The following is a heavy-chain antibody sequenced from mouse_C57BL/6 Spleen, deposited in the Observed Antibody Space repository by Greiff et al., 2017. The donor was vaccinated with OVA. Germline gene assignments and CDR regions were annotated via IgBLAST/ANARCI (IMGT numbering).Heavy chain of an antibody. J-gene: IGHJ2*01. D-gene: IGHD1-1*01. CDR3: ARGYYGSSYVADVDY. CDR2: INPSTGGT. V-gene: IGHV1-42*01. CDR1: GYSFTGYY. Sequence: EVQLQQSGPELVKPGASVKISCKASGYSFTGYYMNWVKQSPEKSLEWIGEINPSTGGTTYNQKFKAKATLTVDKSSSTAYMQLKSLTSEDSAVYYCARGYYGSSYVADVDYWGQGTTLTVSS.